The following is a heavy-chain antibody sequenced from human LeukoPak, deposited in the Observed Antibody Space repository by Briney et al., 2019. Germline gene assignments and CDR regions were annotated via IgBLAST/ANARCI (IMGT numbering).Heavy chain of an antibody. CDR1: GFTFSSYS. CDR3: ARELMGLTMIVVVNPIDY. J-gene: IGHJ4*02. Sequence: PGGSLRLSCAASGFTFSSYSMNWVRQAPGRGLEWVSSISSTSSYIYYADSVKGRFTISRDNAKNSLFLQMNSPRAEDTAVYYCARELMGLTMIVVVNPIDYWGQGTLVTVSS. CDR2: ISSTSSYI. D-gene: IGHD3-22*01. V-gene: IGHV3-21*01.